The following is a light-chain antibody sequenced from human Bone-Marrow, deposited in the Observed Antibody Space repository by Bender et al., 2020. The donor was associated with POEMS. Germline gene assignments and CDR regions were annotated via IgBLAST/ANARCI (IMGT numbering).Light chain of an antibody. J-gene: IGLJ3*02. CDR2: EAT. CDR1: SNDIGTFDF. V-gene: IGLV2-23*02. Sequence: QSALTQPASVSGSPGQSITISCTGTSNDIGTFDFVSWYRQYPGKAPKLMIFEATKPPAGLCNRFSGSKSGNTASLTISRLQAEDEAEYFCCSYAGRATFVFGGGTKLTVL. CDR3: CSYAGRATFV.